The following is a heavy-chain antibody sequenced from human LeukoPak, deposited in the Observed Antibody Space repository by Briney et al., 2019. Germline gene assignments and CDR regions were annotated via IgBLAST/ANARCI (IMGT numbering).Heavy chain of an antibody. CDR2: IYYSGST. Sequence: SETLSHTCTVSGGSISSSSYYWGWNRQPPGKGLEWIGNIYYSGSTYYNPSLKSRVTISVDTSKNHFSLKLSSVTAADTAVYYCARLVRSNWFDPWGQGTLVTVSS. CDR3: ARLVRSNWFDP. D-gene: IGHD3-10*02. V-gene: IGHV4-39*02. CDR1: GGSISSSSYY. J-gene: IGHJ5*02.